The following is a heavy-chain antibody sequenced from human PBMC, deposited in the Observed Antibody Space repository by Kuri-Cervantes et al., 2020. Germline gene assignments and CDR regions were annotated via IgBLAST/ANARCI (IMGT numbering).Heavy chain of an antibody. Sequence: ASVKVSCKASGYTFTGYYMHWVRQAPGQGLEWMGWINPNSGGTNYAQKLQGRVTMTTDTSTSTAYMELRSLRSDDTAAYYCASGYGSGSYHYYGMDVWGQGTTVTVSS. J-gene: IGHJ6*02. CDR1: GYTFTGYY. D-gene: IGHD3-10*01. CDR3: ASGYGSGSYHYYGMDV. CDR2: INPNSGGT. V-gene: IGHV1-2*02.